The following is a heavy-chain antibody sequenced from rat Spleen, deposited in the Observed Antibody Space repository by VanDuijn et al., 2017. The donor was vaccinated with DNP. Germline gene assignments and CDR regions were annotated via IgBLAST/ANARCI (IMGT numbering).Heavy chain of an antibody. V-gene: IGHV5-46*01. Sequence: EVQLVESGGGLVQTGRSMTLSCTASGFTFSRFPMAWVRQAPTKGLAWVATISSGGGDTYYRDSVKGRFTISRDNAENTVYLQMNSLRSEDTATYYCAKDRGSSSMDAWGQGTSVTVSS. CDR1: GFTFSRFP. CDR3: AKDRGSSSMDA. J-gene: IGHJ4*01. D-gene: IGHD1-2*01. CDR2: ISSGGGDT.